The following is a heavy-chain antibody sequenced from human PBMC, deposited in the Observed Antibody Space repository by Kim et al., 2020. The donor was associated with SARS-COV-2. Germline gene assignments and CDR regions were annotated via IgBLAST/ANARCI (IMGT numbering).Heavy chain of an antibody. CDR3: ARDRLNSGSYFSGRH. V-gene: IGHV1-18*01. D-gene: IGHD1-26*01. Sequence: ASVKVSCKASGYTFTSYGISWVRQAPGQGLEWMGWISAYNGNTNYAQKLQGRVTMTTDTSTSTAYMELRSLRSDDTAVYYCARDRLNSGSYFSGRHWGQGTLVTVSS. CDR1: GYTFTSYG. CDR2: ISAYNGNT. J-gene: IGHJ1*01.